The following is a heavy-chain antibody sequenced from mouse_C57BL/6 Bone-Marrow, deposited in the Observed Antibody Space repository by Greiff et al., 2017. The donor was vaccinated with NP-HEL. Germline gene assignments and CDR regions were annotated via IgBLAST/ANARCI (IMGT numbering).Heavy chain of an antibody. CDR2: IYPRSGNT. Sequence: VKLMESGAELARPGASVKLSCKASGYTFTSYGISWVKQRTGQGLEWIGEIYPRSGNTYYNEKFKGKATMTADKSSSTAYMELRSLTSEDSAVYFCARSGVVDDYWGQGTTLTVSS. V-gene: IGHV1-81*01. D-gene: IGHD1-1*01. CDR3: ARSGVVDDY. CDR1: GYTFTSYG. J-gene: IGHJ2*01.